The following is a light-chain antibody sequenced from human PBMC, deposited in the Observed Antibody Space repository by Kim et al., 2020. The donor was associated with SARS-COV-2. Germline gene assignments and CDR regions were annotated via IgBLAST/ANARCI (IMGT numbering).Light chain of an antibody. CDR1: QSISSW. Sequence: DIQMTQSPSTLSASVGDRVTITCRASQSISSWLARYQQKPGKAPNLLIYKASNLESGAPSRFSGSGSGTEFTLTISSLQPDDFATYYCQQYNGYSRTFGQGTKLEI. CDR2: KAS. CDR3: QQYNGYSRT. V-gene: IGKV1-5*03. J-gene: IGKJ2*01.